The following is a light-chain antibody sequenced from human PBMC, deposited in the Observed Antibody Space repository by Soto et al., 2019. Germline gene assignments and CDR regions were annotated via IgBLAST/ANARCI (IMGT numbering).Light chain of an antibody. V-gene: IGLV2-14*01. J-gene: IGLJ1*01. Sequence: QSVLTQPASVSGSPGQSITISCTGTSSDVGAYNYVSWYQQYPGKAPKLMIYGVTNRPSGVSNRFSGSKTGNTASLTISGLQAEDEADYYCFSHRGGDSHVFGTGTKVTGL. CDR2: GVT. CDR1: SSDVGAYNY. CDR3: FSHRGGDSHV.